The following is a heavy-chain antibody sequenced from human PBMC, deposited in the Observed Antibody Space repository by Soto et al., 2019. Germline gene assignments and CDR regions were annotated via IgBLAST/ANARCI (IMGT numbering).Heavy chain of an antibody. CDR2: IYYSGST. V-gene: IGHV4-39*01. CDR3: ARAGITIFGVVITNWFDP. Sequence: SETLSLTCTVSGGSISSSSYYWSWIRQPPGKGLEWIGSIYYSGSTYYNPSLKSRVTISVDTSKNQFSLKLSSVTAADTAVYYCARAGITIFGVVITNWFDPWGQGTLVTVSS. CDR1: GGSISSSSYY. J-gene: IGHJ5*02. D-gene: IGHD3-3*01.